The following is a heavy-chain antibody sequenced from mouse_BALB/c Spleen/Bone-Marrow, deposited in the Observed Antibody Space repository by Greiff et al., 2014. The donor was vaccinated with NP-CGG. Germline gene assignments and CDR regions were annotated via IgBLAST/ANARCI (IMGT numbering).Heavy chain of an antibody. J-gene: IGHJ2*01. CDR1: GYTFTSYW. Sequence: VKLMESGAELVKPGASVKLSCKASGYTFTSYWMHWVKQRPGQGLEWIGEINPSNGRTNYNEKFKSKATLTVDKSSSTAYMQLSSLTSEDSAVYYCARTYFDYWGQGTTPTVSS. CDR2: INPSNGRT. V-gene: IGHV1S81*02. CDR3: ARTYFDY.